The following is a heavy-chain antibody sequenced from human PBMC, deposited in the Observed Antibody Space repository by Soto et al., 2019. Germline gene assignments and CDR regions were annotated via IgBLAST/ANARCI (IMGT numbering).Heavy chain of an antibody. CDR1: GGSISSSSYY. V-gene: IGHV4-39*01. CDR3: ARLMGPDDFWSGYYSPNYYYYGMDV. J-gene: IGHJ6*02. Sequence: SETLSLTCTVSGGSISSSSYYWGWIRQPPGKGLEWIGSIYYSGSTYYNPSLKSRVTISVDTSKNQFSLKLSSVTAADTAVYYCARLMGPDDFWSGYYSPNYYYYGMDVWGQGTTVTVSS. D-gene: IGHD3-3*01. CDR2: IYYSGST.